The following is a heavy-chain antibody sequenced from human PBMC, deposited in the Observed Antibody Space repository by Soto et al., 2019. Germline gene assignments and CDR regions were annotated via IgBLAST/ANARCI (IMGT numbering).Heavy chain of an antibody. V-gene: IGHV3-9*01. CDR1: GFSFDDFV. J-gene: IGHJ4*02. Sequence: EVHLVESGGGLVQPGRSLRLSCVASGFSFDDFVMNWVRQRPGKGLERVSSVSWNSGAKLYADSVKGRFAISRDSAKKSVYLQMNSLRPDDTAFYYCAKGVATAVPALDYWGQGTLVAVSS. D-gene: IGHD2-21*02. CDR3: AKGVATAVPALDY. CDR2: VSWNSGAK.